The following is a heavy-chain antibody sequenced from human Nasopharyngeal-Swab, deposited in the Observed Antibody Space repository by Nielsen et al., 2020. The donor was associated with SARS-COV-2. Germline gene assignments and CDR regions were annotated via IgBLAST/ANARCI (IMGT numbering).Heavy chain of an antibody. J-gene: IGHJ3*02. D-gene: IGHD3-22*01. CDR2: IYPGDSDT. CDR3: ARTAIEGGYYRGDAFDI. Sequence: GASLQISCKGSGYRFISYWIGWVRQMPGKGLEWMGIIYPGDSDTRYSPSFQGQVTISADKSISTAYLQWSSLKASDTAMYYCARTAIEGGYYRGDAFDIWGQGTMVTVSS. V-gene: IGHV5-51*01. CDR1: GYRFISYW.